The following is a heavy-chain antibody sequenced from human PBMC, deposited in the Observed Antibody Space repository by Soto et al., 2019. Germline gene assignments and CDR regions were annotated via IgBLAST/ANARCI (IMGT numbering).Heavy chain of an antibody. V-gene: IGHV3-30*18. CDR1: GFTFSSYG. D-gene: IGHD2-15*01. J-gene: IGHJ4*02. Sequence: GGSLRLSCAASGFTFSSYGMHWVRQAPGKGLEWVAVISYDGSNKYYADSVKGRFTISRDNSKNTLYLQMNSLRAEDTAVYYCANGDNVWPGWAYFDYWGQGTLVTVSS. CDR2: ISYDGSNK. CDR3: ANGDNVWPGWAYFDY.